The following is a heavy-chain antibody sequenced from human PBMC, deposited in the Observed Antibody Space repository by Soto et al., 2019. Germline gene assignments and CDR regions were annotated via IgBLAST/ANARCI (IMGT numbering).Heavy chain of an antibody. CDR1: GGSISSGGYS. CDR2: IYHSGST. CDR3: ARKVVAATHWFDP. J-gene: IGHJ5*02. Sequence: SETLSLTCAVSGGSISSGGYSWSWIRQPPGKGLEWIGYIYHSGSTYYNPSLKSRVTISVDRSKNQFSLKLSSVTAADAAVYYCARKVVAATHWFDPWGQGTLVTVS. D-gene: IGHD2-15*01. V-gene: IGHV4-30-2*01.